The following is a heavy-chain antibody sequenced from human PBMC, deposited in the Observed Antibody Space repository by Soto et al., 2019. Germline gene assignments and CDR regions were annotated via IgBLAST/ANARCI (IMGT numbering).Heavy chain of an antibody. CDR3: VLEGCSRTGCYSLDI. J-gene: IGHJ4*02. Sequence: EAQLVQSGGGLVQPGGSLQLACAASGFTFGGSPVHWVRQASGKGLEWVGRIRSDSASSAIAYAAPVRGRFTLSRDDSKNTAYLPVNSLEVEDTALYYCVLEGCSRTGCYSLDIWGQGTLVTVSS. CDR1: GFTFGGSP. CDR2: IRSDSASSAI. D-gene: IGHD2-2*01. V-gene: IGHV3-73*01.